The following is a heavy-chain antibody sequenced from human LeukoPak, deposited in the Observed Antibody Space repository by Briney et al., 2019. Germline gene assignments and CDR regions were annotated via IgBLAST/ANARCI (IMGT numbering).Heavy chain of an antibody. V-gene: IGHV5-51*01. D-gene: IGHD3-3*01. J-gene: IGHJ4*02. CDR1: GYSFNSYY. CDR2: IYPGDPET. CDR3: ARGVDFWSGSPYFDF. Sequence: GESLKISCKGSGYSFNSYYIGWVRQMPGKGLEWMGSIYPGDPETGYSPSFEGQVTISLDRSITTAYLQWSSLKASDTAMYYCARGVDFWSGSPYFDFWGQGSLVTVS.